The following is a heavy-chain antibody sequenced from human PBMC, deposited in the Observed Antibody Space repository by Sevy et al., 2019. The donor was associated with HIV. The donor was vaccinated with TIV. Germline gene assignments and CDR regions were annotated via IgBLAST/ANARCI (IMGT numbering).Heavy chain of an antibody. V-gene: IGHV3-30*02. CDR3: AKNTAAAGAGGFDY. D-gene: IGHD6-13*01. J-gene: IGHJ4*02. Sequence: GGSLRLSCAASRFIFNDYGMPWVRQAPGKGLEWLAFIQYDGKDKYYADSMRGRFTISRDNSKNMLLLQMNSLGSEDTAMYYCAKNTAAAGAGGFDYWGQGTLVTVSS. CDR2: IQYDGKDK. CDR1: RFIFNDYG.